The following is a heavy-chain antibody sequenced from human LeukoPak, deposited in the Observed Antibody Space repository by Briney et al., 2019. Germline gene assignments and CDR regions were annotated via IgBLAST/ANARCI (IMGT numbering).Heavy chain of an antibody. V-gene: IGHV3-48*01. Sequence: GGCLRLSCTTSGFSFTSYAMNWVRQAPGKGLEWLSYISGPGTTTKYADSVKGRFTISRDNDKNSLYLQMNSLRAEDTAVYYCARDWIWGQGTMVTVSS. CDR1: GFSFTSYA. CDR3: ARDWI. J-gene: IGHJ3*02. CDR2: ISGPGTTT.